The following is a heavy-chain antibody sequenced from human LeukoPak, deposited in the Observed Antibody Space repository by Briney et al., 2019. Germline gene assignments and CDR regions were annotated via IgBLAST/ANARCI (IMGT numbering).Heavy chain of an antibody. Sequence: SETLSLTCTVSGGSISTYYWSWIRQPPGKGLEWIGYIYYSGSTNYSPSLKSRVTISVDTSKNQFSLKLSSVTAADTAVYYCARDRPGFSGYYYGMDVWGKGTTVTVSS. D-gene: IGHD3-10*01. CDR3: ARDRPGFSGYYYGMDV. CDR1: GGSISTYY. J-gene: IGHJ6*04. V-gene: IGHV4-59*01. CDR2: IYYSGST.